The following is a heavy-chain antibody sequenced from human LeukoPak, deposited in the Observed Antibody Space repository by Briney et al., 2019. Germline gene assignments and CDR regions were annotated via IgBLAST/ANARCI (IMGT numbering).Heavy chain of an antibody. V-gene: IGHV4-4*02. D-gene: IGHD3-3*01. J-gene: IGHJ4*02. CDR1: GGSVTSTNW. CDR2: VHLDGRT. Sequence: SETLSLTCGVSGGSVTSTNWWTWVRQPPGKGLEWIGEVHLDGRTNYNPSLKSRLTMSVDLSENHISLKLTSVTAADTAVYYCAREGGFFRPLDYSGQGTLVTVSS. CDR3: AREGGFFRPLDY.